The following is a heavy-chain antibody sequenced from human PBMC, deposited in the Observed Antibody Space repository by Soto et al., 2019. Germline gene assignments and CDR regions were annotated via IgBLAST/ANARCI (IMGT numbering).Heavy chain of an antibody. Sequence: LRLSCVASGFDFSDFHISWVRQAPGKGLEWISYISSSLGHTDYAESVKGRFTISRDNAKSSVFLEMSDLRSDDTAVYYCAANWNFGLNFCGQGTLLTVSP. J-gene: IGHJ4*02. CDR3: AANWNFGLNF. D-gene: IGHD1-1*01. CDR2: ISSSLGHT. CDR1: GFDFSDFH. V-gene: IGHV3-11*03.